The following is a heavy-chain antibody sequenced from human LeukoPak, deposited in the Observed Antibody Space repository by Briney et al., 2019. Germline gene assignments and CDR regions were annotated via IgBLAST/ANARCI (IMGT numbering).Heavy chain of an antibody. Sequence: GGSLRLSCAASGFTFSAYGMHWVRQAPGKGLEWVAIIWYNGNTKYYADSVKGRFTISRDNSKNTLYLQMNSLRAEDTAMYYCARETHGVNFDYWGQGTPVTVSS. CDR1: GFTFSAYG. CDR3: ARETHGVNFDY. D-gene: IGHD4-17*01. V-gene: IGHV3-33*01. CDR2: IWYNGNTK. J-gene: IGHJ4*02.